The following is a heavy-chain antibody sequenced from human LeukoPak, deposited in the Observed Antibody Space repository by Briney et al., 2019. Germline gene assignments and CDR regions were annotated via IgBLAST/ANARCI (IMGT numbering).Heavy chain of an antibody. J-gene: IGHJ4*02. Sequence: PGRSLRLSCAASGFTFDDYAMHWVRQAPGKGLEWVSGISWNSGSIGYADSVKGRFTISRDNAKSSLYLQMNSLRAEDTALYYCAKRNSSSWTPFDYWGQGTLVTVSS. CDR2: ISWNSGSI. CDR1: GFTFDDYA. D-gene: IGHD6-13*01. V-gene: IGHV3-9*01. CDR3: AKRNSSSWTPFDY.